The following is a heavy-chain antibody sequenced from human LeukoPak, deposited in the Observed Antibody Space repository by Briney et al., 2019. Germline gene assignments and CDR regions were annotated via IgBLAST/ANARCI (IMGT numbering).Heavy chain of an antibody. CDR3: ARAGFWSGYSYYMDV. CDR2: IIPIFGTA. D-gene: IGHD3-3*01. Sequence: ASVKVSCKASGYTFSNYVLTWVRQAPGQGLEWMGGIIPIFGTANYAQKFQGRVTITTDESTSTAYMELSSLRSEDTAVYYCARAGFWSGYSYYMDVWGKGTTVTVSS. V-gene: IGHV1-69*05. J-gene: IGHJ6*03. CDR1: GYTFSNYV.